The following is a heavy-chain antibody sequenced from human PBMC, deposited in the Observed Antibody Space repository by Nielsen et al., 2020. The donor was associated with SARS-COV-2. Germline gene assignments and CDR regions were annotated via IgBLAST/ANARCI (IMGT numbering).Heavy chain of an antibody. CDR2: ISSKDEK. CDR3: ARSNWALWFGEQDYFEY. V-gene: IGHV2-26*01. D-gene: IGHD3-10*01. Sequence: SGPTLVKPTETLTLTRTVSGFSLSNGLTGVSWIRQPPGKALEWLAHISSKDEKSYSTSLKTGLTISKDTSKSQVVLTMTNMDPEDTATYYCARSNWALWFGEQDYFEYWGQGTLVTVSS. CDR1: GFSLSNGLTG. J-gene: IGHJ4*02.